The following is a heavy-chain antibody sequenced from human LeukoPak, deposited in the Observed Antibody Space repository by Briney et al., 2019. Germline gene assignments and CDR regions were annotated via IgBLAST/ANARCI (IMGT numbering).Heavy chain of an antibody. J-gene: IGHJ4*02. CDR3: YTSITDY. CDR1: GFNVNNAW. Sequence: KPGGSLRLSCAASGFNVNNAWMSWVRQAPGKGLEWVGRIRSKIDGGATDYAAPVKGRFTISRDDSKNTLYLHINSLKIEDTAMYYCYTSITDYWGQGTLVTVSS. D-gene: IGHD2-21*01. V-gene: IGHV3-15*07. CDR2: IRSKIDGGAT.